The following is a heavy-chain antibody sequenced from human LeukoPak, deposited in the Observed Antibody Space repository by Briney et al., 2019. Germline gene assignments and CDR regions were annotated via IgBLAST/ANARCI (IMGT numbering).Heavy chain of an antibody. Sequence: GGSLRLSCAASGFTFSSYSMNWVRQAPGKGLEWASFISSSSHYIFYADSVKGRFIISRDNAKNSLYLQMNSLRAEDTAIYYCARDGNSGSYGMDVWGQGTTVTVSS. D-gene: IGHD1-7*01. CDR3: ARDGNSGSYGMDV. J-gene: IGHJ6*02. CDR2: ISSSSHYI. CDR1: GFTFSSYS. V-gene: IGHV3-21*01.